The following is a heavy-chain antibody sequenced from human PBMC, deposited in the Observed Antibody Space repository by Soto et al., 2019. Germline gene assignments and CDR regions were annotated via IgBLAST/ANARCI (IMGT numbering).Heavy chain of an antibody. Sequence: EVQLVESGGGLVQPGGSLRLSCAASGFTFSSHWMHWVRQAPGKGLVWVSRINSDGSSTTYADSVKGRFTISRDNGKNTLYLQMSSLRAEDTALYDCARAYCSGGSCYSRGDSWGQGTLVTVSS. CDR2: INSDGSST. J-gene: IGHJ4*02. V-gene: IGHV3-74*01. CDR1: GFTFSSHW. D-gene: IGHD2-15*01. CDR3: ARAYCSGGSCYSRGDS.